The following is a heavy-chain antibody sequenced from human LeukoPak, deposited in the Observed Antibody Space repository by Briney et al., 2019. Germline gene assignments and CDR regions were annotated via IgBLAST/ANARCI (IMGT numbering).Heavy chain of an antibody. D-gene: IGHD2-2*01. CDR3: ARDRWSCSSTSCSSYFYYGLDV. Sequence: GGSLRLSCAASGFTFSSYGMNWVRQAPGKGLEWVSIISSSSSYIYYADSVKGRFTISRDNAKNSLYLQMNSLGAEDTAVYYCARDRWSCSSTSCSSYFYYGLDVWGQGTTVTVSS. CDR2: ISSSSSYI. J-gene: IGHJ6*02. CDR1: GFTFSSYG. V-gene: IGHV3-21*01.